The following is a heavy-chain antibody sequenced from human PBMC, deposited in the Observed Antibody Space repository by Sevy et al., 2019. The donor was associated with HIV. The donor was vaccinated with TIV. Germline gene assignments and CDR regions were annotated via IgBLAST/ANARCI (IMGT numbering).Heavy chain of an antibody. CDR2: ISFDGSNK. J-gene: IGHJ4*02. Sequence: GESLKISCAASGFTFSSYTMHWVRQAPGKGLEWVAVISFDGSNKYYADSVKGRFTISRDNSKNTLYLQMNSLRVEDTAVYYCASPIRGYTTGWYVVSNDYWGQGTLVTVSS. D-gene: IGHD6-19*01. CDR1: GFTFSSYT. V-gene: IGHV3-30-3*01. CDR3: ASPIRGYTTGWYVVSNDY.